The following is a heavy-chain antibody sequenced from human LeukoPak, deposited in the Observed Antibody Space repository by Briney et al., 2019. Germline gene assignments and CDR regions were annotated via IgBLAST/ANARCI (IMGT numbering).Heavy chain of an antibody. Sequence: ASVKVSCKASGYTFTSYAMNWVRQAPGQGLEWMGWINTNTGNPTYAQGFTGRFVFSLDTSVSTAYLQISSLKAEDIAVYYCARGSAYLIAVAGGIDYWGQGTLVTVSS. CDR3: ARGSAYLIAVAGGIDY. V-gene: IGHV7-4-1*02. J-gene: IGHJ4*02. D-gene: IGHD6-19*01. CDR2: INTNTGNP. CDR1: GYTFTSYA.